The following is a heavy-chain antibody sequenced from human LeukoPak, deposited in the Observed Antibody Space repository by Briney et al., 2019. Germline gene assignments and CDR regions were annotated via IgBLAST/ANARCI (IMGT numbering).Heavy chain of an antibody. V-gene: IGHV3-33*01. CDR1: GFIFRNYG. J-gene: IGHJ4*02. Sequence: GRSLRLSCAASGFIFRNYGMHWVRQAPGKGLEWVAAIWYDGTNENYVDSVKGRFTISRDNSKNTLYLEMDNLRVEDTAEYYCVRGYYDGNSDFDYWGQGTLVTVSS. CDR2: IWYDGTNE. CDR3: VRGYYDGNSDFDY. D-gene: IGHD3-3*01.